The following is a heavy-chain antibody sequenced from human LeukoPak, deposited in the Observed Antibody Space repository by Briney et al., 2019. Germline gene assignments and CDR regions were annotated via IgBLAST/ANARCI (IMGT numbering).Heavy chain of an antibody. CDR2: IYHSEST. CDR3: AREKGSGWSRVVDY. J-gene: IGHJ4*02. Sequence: SETLSLTCTVSGYSISSGYYWGWIRQPPGKGLEWIGRIYHSESTYYNPALKSRVAISVDTSKNQFALKLSSATAADTAVYYCAREKGSGWSRVVDYWGQGTLVTVSS. CDR1: GYSISSGYY. V-gene: IGHV4-38-2*02. D-gene: IGHD6-19*01.